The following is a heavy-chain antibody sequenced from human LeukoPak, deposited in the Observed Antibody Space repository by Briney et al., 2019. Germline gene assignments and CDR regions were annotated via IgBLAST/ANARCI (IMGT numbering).Heavy chain of an antibody. CDR1: GFTLSSNA. CDR2: ISGSGGST. J-gene: IGHJ3*02. Sequence: GGSLRLSCAASGFTLSSNAMNWVRQAPGKGLERVSGISGSGGSTYYADSVKGRFTISRDKSKNTLYLLMISLRAEDTAVYYCARENYYDSSGYSQHDAFDIWGQGTMVTVSS. V-gene: IGHV3-23*01. CDR3: ARENYYDSSGYSQHDAFDI. D-gene: IGHD3-22*01.